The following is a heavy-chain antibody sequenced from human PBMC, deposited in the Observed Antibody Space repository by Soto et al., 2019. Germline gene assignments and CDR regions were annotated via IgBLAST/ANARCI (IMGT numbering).Heavy chain of an antibody. J-gene: IGHJ6*02. D-gene: IGHD2-21*01. CDR2: IDYSENT. V-gene: IGHV4-30-4*02. CDR3: ASYSLYGLDV. Sequence: PSETLSPTCPVSGGSISSGYYYWSWIRQPPGKGLEWIENIDYSENTDGSPTLKSRLIISIDTTKNPSSLKVGFVIGADTAVYSCASYSLYGLDVWGQGTTVTVSS. CDR1: GGSISSGYYY.